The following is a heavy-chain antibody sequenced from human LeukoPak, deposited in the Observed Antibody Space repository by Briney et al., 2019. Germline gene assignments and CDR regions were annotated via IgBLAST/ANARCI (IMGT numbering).Heavy chain of an antibody. CDR1: GFTFSSYG. J-gene: IGHJ4*02. D-gene: IGHD3-10*01. V-gene: IGHV3-23*01. Sequence: GGSLRLSCGASGFTFSSYGMSWVRQAPGKGLEWVSGISGSGGGTYYADSVKGRFTISRDNSKNTLYLQMNSLRVEDTAVYYCAKGPRTVRFGDRHKGIFDYWGQGTLVTASS. CDR2: ISGSGGGT. CDR3: AKGPRTVRFGDRHKGIFDY.